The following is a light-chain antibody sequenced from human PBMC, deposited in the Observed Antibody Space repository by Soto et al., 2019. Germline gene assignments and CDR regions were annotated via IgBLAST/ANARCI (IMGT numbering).Light chain of an antibody. CDR2: NAS. CDR1: QSISSN. CDR3: QQRGDWPPIT. J-gene: IGKJ5*01. V-gene: IGKV3-11*01. Sequence: ETVMTQSPGTLSVSPGERATLSCRASQSISSNVAWYQQKLGQAPRLLIYNASTRTTGVPARFSGSGSGTDFTLTISSLEPEDFAVYYCQQRGDWPPITFGQGTRLEIK.